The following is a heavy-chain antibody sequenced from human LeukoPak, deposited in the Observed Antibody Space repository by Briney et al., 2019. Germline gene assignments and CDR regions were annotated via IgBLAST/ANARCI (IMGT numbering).Heavy chain of an antibody. V-gene: IGHV1-3*01. CDR2: INAGNGNT. J-gene: IGHJ6*02. Sequence: ASVKVSCEASGYTFTSYAMHWVRQAPGQRLEWMGWINAGNGNTKYSQKFQGRVTITRDTSASTAYMELSSLRSEDTAVYYCAGDEPVYYYYGMDVWGQGTTVTVSS. CDR3: AGDEPVYYYYGMDV. CDR1: GYTFTSYA.